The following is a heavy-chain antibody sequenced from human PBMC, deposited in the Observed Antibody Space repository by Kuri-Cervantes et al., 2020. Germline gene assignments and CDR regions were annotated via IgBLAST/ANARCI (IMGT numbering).Heavy chain of an antibody. D-gene: IGHD7-27*01. CDR3: ARAGKLGRGFDY. V-gene: IGHV4-38-2*01. CDR1: GYSISSGYY. J-gene: IGHJ4*02. Sequence: SETLSLTCAVSGYSISSGYYWGWIRQPPGKGLEWIGSIYHSGSTYYNPSLKSRVTIPVDTSKNQFSLKLSSVTAADTAVYYCARAGKLGRGFDYWGQGTLVTVSS. CDR2: IYHSGST.